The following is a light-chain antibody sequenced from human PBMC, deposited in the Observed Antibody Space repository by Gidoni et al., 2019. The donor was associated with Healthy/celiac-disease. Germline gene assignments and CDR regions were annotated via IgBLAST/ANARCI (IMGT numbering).Light chain of an antibody. CDR3: QQYYSTPLT. CDR2: WAY. J-gene: IGKJ5*01. CDR1: QSVLYSSNNKNY. Sequence: DIVMTQSPDSLAVSLGERATINCKSSQSVLYSSNNKNYLAWYQQKPGQPPKLLIYWAYTRESGVPDRFRGSGSGTDFTLTISSLQAEDVAVYYCQQYYSTPLTFGQXTRLEIK. V-gene: IGKV4-1*01.